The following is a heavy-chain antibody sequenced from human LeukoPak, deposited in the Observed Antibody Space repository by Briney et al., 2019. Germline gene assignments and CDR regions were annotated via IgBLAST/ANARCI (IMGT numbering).Heavy chain of an antibody. Sequence: GGSLRLSCAASAFTFSDYSMNWVRQAPGKGLEWISYISGRSSTIYYADSVRGRFTISRDNAKNSMYLQMNSLRAEDTAVYYCARDRLTSGSYFFDYWGQRTLVTVSS. V-gene: IGHV3-48*01. CDR2: ISGRSSTI. CDR1: AFTFSDYS. J-gene: IGHJ4*02. CDR3: ARDRLTSGSYFFDY. D-gene: IGHD1-26*01.